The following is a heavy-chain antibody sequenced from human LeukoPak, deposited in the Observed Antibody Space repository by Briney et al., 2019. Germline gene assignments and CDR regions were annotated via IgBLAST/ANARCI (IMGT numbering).Heavy chain of an antibody. J-gene: IGHJ2*01. V-gene: IGHV1-18*01. CDR3: ARITMVRGVLFDWYFDL. CDR2: ISAYNGHT. Sequence: ASVKVSCSASGYSFTNYGILWVRQAPGQGLEWMGWISAYNGHTNYAQKLQDRVTMTTETSTGTAYMELRSLISDDTAVYYCARITMVRGVLFDWYFDLWGRGTLVTVSS. CDR1: GYSFTNYG. D-gene: IGHD3-10*01.